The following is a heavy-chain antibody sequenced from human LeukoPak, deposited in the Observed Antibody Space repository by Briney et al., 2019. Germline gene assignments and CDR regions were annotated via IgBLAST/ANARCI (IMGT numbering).Heavy chain of an antibody. V-gene: IGHV3-53*01. CDR1: GFTVSSNY. J-gene: IGHJ4*02. CDR3: ARVDHLLTFDY. CDR2: IYSGGST. D-gene: IGHD2-8*01. Sequence: GGSLRLSCAACGFTVSSNYMSWVRQAPGKGLEWVSVIYSGGSTYYADSVKGRFTISRNNSKNTLYLQMNSLRAEDTAVYYCARVDHLLTFDYWGQGTLVTVSS.